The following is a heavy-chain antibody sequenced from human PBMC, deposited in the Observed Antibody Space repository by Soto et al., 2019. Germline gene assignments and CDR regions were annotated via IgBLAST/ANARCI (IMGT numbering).Heavy chain of an antibody. CDR1: GASIRSTY. V-gene: IGHV4-59*01. CDR2: IYYSGTT. J-gene: IGHJ4*02. CDR3: AKNPFSLNLGTLLHYFDF. D-gene: IGHD7-27*01. Sequence: PETLSLTCTVSGASIRSTYWSWIRQSPGKGLEWIGYIYYSGTTNYNPSLKNRVTISVDTSKNQLSLNLTSVTAADTAVYYCAKNPFSLNLGTLLHYFDFCGQGSL.